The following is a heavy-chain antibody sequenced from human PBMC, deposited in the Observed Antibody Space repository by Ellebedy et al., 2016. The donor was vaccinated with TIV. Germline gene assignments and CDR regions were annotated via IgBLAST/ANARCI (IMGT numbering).Heavy chain of an antibody. V-gene: IGHV5-51*01. CDR2: IYPGDSDT. D-gene: IGHD3-10*01. CDR1: AYIFTTYW. CDR3: ARQGSPGAFDI. Sequence: GESLKISCKGSAYIFTTYWIGWVRQMPGKGLEWMGIIYPGDSDTRYSPSFQGLVTISADKSISTAYLQWSSLKASDTAMYYCARQGSPGAFDIWGQGTMVTVSS. J-gene: IGHJ3*02.